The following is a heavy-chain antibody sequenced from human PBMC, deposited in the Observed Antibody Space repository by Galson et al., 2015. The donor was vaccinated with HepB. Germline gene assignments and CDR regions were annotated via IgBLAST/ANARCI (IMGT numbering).Heavy chain of an antibody. D-gene: IGHD3-22*01. CDR2: ISTTSTYI. CDR3: VRAFHDTSGHYWVNLDY. CDR1: GFSFTSYS. Sequence: SLRLSCAASGFSFTSYSMNWVRQAPGKGLEWVSLISTTSTYIYYADSVTGRFTISRDNAKSSPYLRMNSLRAEDTAVYYCVRAFHDTSGHYWVNLDYWGQGALVTVSS. J-gene: IGHJ4*02. V-gene: IGHV3-21*01.